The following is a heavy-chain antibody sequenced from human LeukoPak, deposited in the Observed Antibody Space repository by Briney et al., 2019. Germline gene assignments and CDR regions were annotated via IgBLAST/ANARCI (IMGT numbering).Heavy chain of an antibody. CDR1: GGTFSKYA. D-gene: IGHD6-6*01. CDR2: IIPIFGTT. CDR3: ARHPYSSSGDYAPDYFYMDV. J-gene: IGHJ6*03. Sequence: GASLTVSCKASGGTFSKYAFNWVRQAPGQGLEWMGRIIPIFGTTTYAQKFQGRVTITTDESTSTAYMEVSSLRSEDTAVYYCARHPYSSSGDYAPDYFYMDVWGKGTTVTVSS. V-gene: IGHV1-69*05.